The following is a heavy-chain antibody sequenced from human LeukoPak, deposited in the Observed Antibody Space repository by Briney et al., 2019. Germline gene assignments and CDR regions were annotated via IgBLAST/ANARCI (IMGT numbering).Heavy chain of an antibody. CDR1: GFTFSSYA. D-gene: IGHD2/OR15-2a*01. J-gene: IGHJ4*02. Sequence: QTGGSLRLSCAASGFTFSSYAMSWVRQAPGKGLEWVSAISGSGGSTYYADSVKGRFTISRDSSKNTLYLQMNSLRAEDTAVYYCAKGNSRWLSSFDYWGQGTLVTVSS. CDR3: AKGNSRWLSSFDY. V-gene: IGHV3-23*01. CDR2: ISGSGGST.